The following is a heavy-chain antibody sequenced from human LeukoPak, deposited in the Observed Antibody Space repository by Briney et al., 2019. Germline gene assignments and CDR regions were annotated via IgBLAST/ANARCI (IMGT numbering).Heavy chain of an antibody. CDR2: INHSGTT. Sequence: SETLSLTCVVYGGSFSGYYWSWIRQPPGKGLEWIGEINHSGTTNYNPSLKSRVTISVDTSKNQFSLRLTSVTAADTAVYYCARGGLANYFDYWGQGTLVPVSS. J-gene: IGHJ4*02. CDR3: ARGGLANYFDY. V-gene: IGHV4-34*01. CDR1: GGSFSGYY. D-gene: IGHD3/OR15-3a*01.